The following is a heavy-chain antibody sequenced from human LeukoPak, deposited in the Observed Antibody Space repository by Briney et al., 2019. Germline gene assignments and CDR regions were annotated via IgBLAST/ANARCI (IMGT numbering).Heavy chain of an antibody. CDR3: ARETWGRWRGIADH. D-gene: IGHD6-13*01. V-gene: IGHV4-4*07. CDR1: GGSISSYY. CDR2: IYTSGST. Sequence: SETLSLTCTVSGGSISSYYWSWIRQPAGKGLEWIGRIYTSGSTNYNPSLKSRVTMLVDTSKNQFSLKLSSVTAADTAVYYCARETWGRWRGIADHWGQGTLVTVSS. J-gene: IGHJ4*02.